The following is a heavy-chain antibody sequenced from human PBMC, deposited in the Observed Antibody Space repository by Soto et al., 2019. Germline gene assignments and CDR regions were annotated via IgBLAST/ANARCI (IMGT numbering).Heavy chain of an antibody. CDR1: GFTFSSYG. CDR2: ISYDGSNK. D-gene: IGHD6-13*01. CDR3: AKLGFTGIAAAGKFLYFDY. V-gene: IGHV3-30*18. Sequence: PGGSLRLSCAASGFTFSSYGMHWVRQAPGKGLEWVAVISYDGSNKYYADSVKGRFTISRDNSKNTLYLQMNSLRAEDTAVYYCAKLGFTGIAAAGKFLYFDYWGQGTLVTVSS. J-gene: IGHJ4*02.